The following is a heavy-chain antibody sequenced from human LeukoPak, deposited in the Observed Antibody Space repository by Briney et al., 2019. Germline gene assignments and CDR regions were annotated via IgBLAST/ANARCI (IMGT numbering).Heavy chain of an antibody. CDR1: GYTFTSYG. Sequence: ASVKVSCKASGYTFTSYGISWVRQAPGQGLEWMGWISAYNCNTNYAQKLQGRVTMTTDTSTSTAYMELRSLRSDDTAVYYCARVPPEEIFGVVIILGEYYFDYWGQGTLVTVSS. CDR3: ARVPPEEIFGVVIILGEYYFDY. V-gene: IGHV1-18*01. CDR2: ISAYNCNT. D-gene: IGHD3-3*01. J-gene: IGHJ4*02.